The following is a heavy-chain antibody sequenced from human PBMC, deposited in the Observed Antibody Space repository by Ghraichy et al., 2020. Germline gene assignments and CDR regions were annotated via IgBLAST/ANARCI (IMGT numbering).Heavy chain of an antibody. Sequence: GGSLRLSCAASGFTFSSYSMNWVRQAPGKGLEWVSYISSSSSTIYYADSVKGRFTISRDNAKNSLYLQMNSLRAEDTAVYYCARDRHYDSSGYPPWGQGTLVTVSS. D-gene: IGHD3-22*01. J-gene: IGHJ5*02. CDR1: GFTFSSYS. V-gene: IGHV3-48*01. CDR3: ARDRHYDSSGYPP. CDR2: ISSSSSTI.